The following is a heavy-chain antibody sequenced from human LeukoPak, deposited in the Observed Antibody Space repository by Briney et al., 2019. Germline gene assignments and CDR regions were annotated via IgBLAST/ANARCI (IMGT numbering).Heavy chain of an antibody. Sequence: PGRSLRLSCAASGLTFSSYGMHWVRQAPGKGLEWVAVISYDGSNKYYADSVKGRFTISRDNSKNTLYLQMNSLRAEDTAVYYCAKRARDYDSSGYYLDAFDIWGQGTMVTVSS. CDR3: AKRARDYDSSGYYLDAFDI. D-gene: IGHD3-22*01. V-gene: IGHV3-30*18. J-gene: IGHJ3*02. CDR2: ISYDGSNK. CDR1: GLTFSSYG.